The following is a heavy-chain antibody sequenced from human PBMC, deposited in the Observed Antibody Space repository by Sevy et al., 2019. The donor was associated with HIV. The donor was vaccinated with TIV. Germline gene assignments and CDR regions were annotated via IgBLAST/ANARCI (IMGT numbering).Heavy chain of an antibody. CDR2: IYYSGST. J-gene: IGHJ5*02. Sequence: SETLSLTCTVSGGSISSGDYYWSWIRQPPGKGLEWIGYIYYSGSTYYNPSLKSRVTISVDTSKSQFSLKLSSVTAADTAVYYCAREPRGHRYYDSSGYRYNWFDPWGQGTLVTVSS. V-gene: IGHV4-30-4*01. CDR1: GGSISSGDYY. D-gene: IGHD3-22*01. CDR3: AREPRGHRYYDSSGYRYNWFDP.